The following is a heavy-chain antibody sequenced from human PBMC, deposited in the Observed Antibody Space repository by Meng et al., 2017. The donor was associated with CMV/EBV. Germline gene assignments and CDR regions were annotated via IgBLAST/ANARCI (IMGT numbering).Heavy chain of an antibody. CDR2: INHSGST. CDR3: ARGGVEMATIGYYLDY. Sequence: QVPLQLWGAGILKPSDKLSPTWAVYGGSFSGYYWSWIRQPPGKGLEWIGEINHSGSTNYNPSLKSRVTISVDTSKNQFSLKLSSVTAADTAVYYCARGGVEMATIGYYLDYWGQGTLVTVSS. V-gene: IGHV4-34*01. J-gene: IGHJ4*02. D-gene: IGHD5-24*01. CDR1: GGSFSGYY.